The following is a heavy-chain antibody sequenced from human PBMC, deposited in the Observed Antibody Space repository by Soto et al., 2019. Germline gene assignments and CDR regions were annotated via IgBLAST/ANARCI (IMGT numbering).Heavy chain of an antibody. Sequence: QVQLVESGGGLVKPGGSLRLSCAASGFTFSDYYMSWIRQAPGKGLEWVSYISSSSSYTNYADSVKGRFTISRDNAKNSLYLEMNRLRAEDTACDYLARDEVWGGDSSGYSPYYFDYWGQGTLVTVSS. V-gene: IGHV3-11*06. CDR1: GFTFSDYY. D-gene: IGHD3-22*01. CDR2: ISSSSSYT. J-gene: IGHJ4*02. CDR3: ARDEVWGGDSSGYSPYYFDY.